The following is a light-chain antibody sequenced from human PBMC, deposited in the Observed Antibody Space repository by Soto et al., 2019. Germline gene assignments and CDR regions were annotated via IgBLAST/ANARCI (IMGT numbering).Light chain of an antibody. CDR3: KQYDSPPRT. J-gene: IGKJ1*01. CDR2: GAS. CDR1: QSVSSKY. V-gene: IGKV3-20*01. Sequence: EIVLTQSPGTLSLSPGERATLSCRTSQSVSSKYLAWYQQKPGQAPRLLIYGASSRATGIPDRFSGSGSGTNFTLTISRLEPGVFAFYSGKQYDSPPRTFGQGTKVAIK.